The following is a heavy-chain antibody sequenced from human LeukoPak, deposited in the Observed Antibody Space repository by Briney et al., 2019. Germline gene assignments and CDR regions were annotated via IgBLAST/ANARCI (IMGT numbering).Heavy chain of an antibody. V-gene: IGHV3-33*01. CDR1: GFTFSSYG. Sequence: GGSLRLSCAASGFTFSSYGMRWVRQAPGKGLEWVAVIWYDGSNKYYADSVKGRFTISRDNSKNTLYLQMNSLRAEDTAVYYCARVGYYYDSSGYYVPDYWGQGTLVTVSS. CDR3: ARVGYYYDSSGYYVPDY. D-gene: IGHD3-22*01. J-gene: IGHJ4*02. CDR2: IWYDGSNK.